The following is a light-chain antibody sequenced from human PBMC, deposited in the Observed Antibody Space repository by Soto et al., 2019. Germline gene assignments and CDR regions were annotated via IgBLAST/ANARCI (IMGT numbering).Light chain of an antibody. Sequence: QSVLTQPPSASGTPGQRVTISCSGSYSNIGSIYVYWYQRLPGTAPKLLIYRNNQRPSGVPDRFSGSKSGTSASLAISGLRSEDEADYYCAAWDDSLSGVVFGGGTKLTVL. CDR3: AAWDDSLSGVV. CDR1: YSNIGSIY. V-gene: IGLV1-47*01. CDR2: RNN. J-gene: IGLJ2*01.